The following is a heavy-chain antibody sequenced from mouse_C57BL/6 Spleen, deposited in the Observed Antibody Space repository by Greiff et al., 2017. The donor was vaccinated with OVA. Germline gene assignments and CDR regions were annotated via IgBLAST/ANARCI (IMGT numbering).Heavy chain of an antibody. J-gene: IGHJ4*01. D-gene: IGHD1-1*01. CDR3: ARGGVFITTAMDY. Sequence: VQLQQSGAELVRPGSSVKLSCKASGYTFTSYWMHWVKQRPIQGLEWIGNIDPSDSETHYNQKFKDKATLTVDKSSSTAYMQLSSLTSEDSAVDYCARGGVFITTAMDYWGQGTSVTVSS. CDR1: GYTFTSYW. CDR2: IDPSDSET. V-gene: IGHV1-52*01.